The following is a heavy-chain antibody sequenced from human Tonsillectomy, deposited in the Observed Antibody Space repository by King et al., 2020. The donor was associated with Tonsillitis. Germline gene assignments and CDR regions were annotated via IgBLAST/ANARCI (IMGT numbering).Heavy chain of an antibody. CDR2: ISSSSVYT. CDR3: ARVLGSRALQQLAYYFDY. V-gene: IGHV3-11*05. D-gene: IGHD6-13*01. Sequence: VQLVESGGGLVKPGGSLRLSCAASGFTFSDYYMSWIRQAPGKGLEWVSYISSSSVYTKYAVSVKGRFTISRDNAKNSLYLQMNSLRAEATAVYYCARVLGSRALQQLAYYFDYGGQGTMVTVSS. CDR1: GFTFSDYY. J-gene: IGHJ4*02.